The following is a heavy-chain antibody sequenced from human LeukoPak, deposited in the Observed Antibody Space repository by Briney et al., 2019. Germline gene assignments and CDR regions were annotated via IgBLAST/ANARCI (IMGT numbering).Heavy chain of an antibody. CDR1: GFTFSSYE. Sequence: GGSLRLSCAASGFTFSSYEMNWVRQAPGKGLEWVSYISSSGSTIYYADSVKARFTISRHTAKNSLYLQMNSLRAEDTAVYYCARDGDSSGWWFDYWGQGTLVTVSS. CDR2: ISSSGSTI. J-gene: IGHJ4*02. CDR3: ARDGDSSGWWFDY. D-gene: IGHD6-19*01. V-gene: IGHV3-48*03.